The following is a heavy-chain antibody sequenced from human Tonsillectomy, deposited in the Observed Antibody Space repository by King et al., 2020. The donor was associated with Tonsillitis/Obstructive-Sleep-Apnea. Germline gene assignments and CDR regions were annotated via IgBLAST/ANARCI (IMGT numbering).Heavy chain of an antibody. Sequence: EVQLVESGAEVRKPGESLKLSCKGSGYSFTSYWIGWVRQMPGKGLEWMGIIYPGDSDTRYSPSFQGLVTISADKSFSTAYLQWSSLKASDTAMYFCVRQYRSSQESDYWGQGTLVTVSS. CDR1: GYSFTSYW. D-gene: IGHD6-6*01. V-gene: IGHV5-51*01. CDR3: VRQYRSSQESDY. CDR2: IYPGDSDT. J-gene: IGHJ4*02.